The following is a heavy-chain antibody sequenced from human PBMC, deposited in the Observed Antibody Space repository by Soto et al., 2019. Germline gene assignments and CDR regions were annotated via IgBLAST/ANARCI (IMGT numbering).Heavy chain of an antibody. Sequence: QVQLVESGGGVVQPGRSLRLSCAASGFTFRNHGMHWVRQAPGKGLEWVAVIGYDGSDKYYADSVKGRFTVSRDNSKNTLYLQVNSLRGEDTAVYYCPRAVGWPAARFDLLGQATLVMVSS. CDR3: PRAVGWPAARFDL. V-gene: IGHV3-33*01. CDR2: IGYDGSDK. D-gene: IGHD2-2*01. CDR1: GFTFRNHG. J-gene: IGHJ5*02.